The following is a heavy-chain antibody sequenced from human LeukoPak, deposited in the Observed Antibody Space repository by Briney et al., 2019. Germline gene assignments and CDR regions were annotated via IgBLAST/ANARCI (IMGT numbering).Heavy chain of an antibody. D-gene: IGHD3-3*01. CDR3: ARDSWSGYPYYYYYYMDV. CDR2: INPSGGST. Sequence: ASVKVSCKASGYTFTSYYMHWVRQAPGQGLEWMGIINPSGGSTSYAQKFQGRVTMTRDMSTSTVYMELSSLRSKDTAVYYCARDSWSGYPYYYYYYMDVWGKGTTVTVSS. V-gene: IGHV1-46*01. J-gene: IGHJ6*03. CDR1: GYTFTSYY.